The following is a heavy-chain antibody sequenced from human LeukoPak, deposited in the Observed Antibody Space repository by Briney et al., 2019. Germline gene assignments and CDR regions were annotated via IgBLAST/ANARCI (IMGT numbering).Heavy chain of an antibody. J-gene: IGHJ4*02. CDR2: IYYSGST. CDR3: ARAPYYDSSGYYDY. CDR1: GGSISSYY. Sequence: PSETLSLTCTVSGGSISSYYWSWIRQPPGKGLEWIGYIYYSGSTNYNPSLKSRVTISVDTSKNQFSLKLSSATAADTAVYYCARAPYYDSSGYYDYWGQGTLVTVSS. D-gene: IGHD3-22*01. V-gene: IGHV4-59*01.